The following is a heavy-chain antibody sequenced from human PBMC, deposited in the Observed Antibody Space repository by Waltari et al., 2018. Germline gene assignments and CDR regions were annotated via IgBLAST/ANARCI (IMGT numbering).Heavy chain of an antibody. V-gene: IGHV1-69*02. J-gene: IGHJ4*02. CDR1: GGTFSRYT. D-gene: IGHD6-19*01. CDR3: ARGGSGWSGPHDY. Sequence: QVQLVQSGAEVKKPGSSVKVSCKASGGTFSRYTLSWVRQAPGQGLEWMGRIIPILGIANYAQKFQGRVTITADKSTSTAYMELSSLRSEDTAVYYCARGGSGWSGPHDYWGQGTLVTVSS. CDR2: IIPILGIA.